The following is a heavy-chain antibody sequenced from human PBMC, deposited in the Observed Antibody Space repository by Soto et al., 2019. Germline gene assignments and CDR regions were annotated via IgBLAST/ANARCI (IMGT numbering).Heavy chain of an antibody. Sequence: ASVKVSCKASGGTFSSYAISWVRQAPGQGLEWMGWIIPNFGNTGYAQKFQGRVTMTRNNSISTAYMELSSLRSEDTAVYYCARRQPSSWEFDYWGQGTLVTVSS. J-gene: IGHJ4*02. D-gene: IGHD1-26*01. CDR3: ARRQPSSWEFDY. V-gene: IGHV1-8*01. CDR1: GGTFSSYA. CDR2: IIPNFGNT.